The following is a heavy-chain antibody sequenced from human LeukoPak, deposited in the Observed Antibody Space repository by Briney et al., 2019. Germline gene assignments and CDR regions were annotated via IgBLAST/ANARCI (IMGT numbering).Heavy chain of an antibody. V-gene: IGHV4-34*01. CDR1: GGSFSGYY. Sequence: SETPSLTCAVYGGSFSGYYWSWIRQPPGKGLEWIGEINHSGSTNYNPSLKSRVTISVDTSKNQFSLKLSSVTAADTAVYYCARGRRLWFGEASRFDPWGQGTLVTVSS. J-gene: IGHJ5*02. D-gene: IGHD3-10*01. CDR2: INHSGST. CDR3: ARGRRLWFGEASRFDP.